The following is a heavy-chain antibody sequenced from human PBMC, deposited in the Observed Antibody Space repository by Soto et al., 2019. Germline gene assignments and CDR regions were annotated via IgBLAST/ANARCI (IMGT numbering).Heavy chain of an antibody. CDR2: IWYDGSNK. D-gene: IGHD3-10*01. CDR3: AAHDPQGSYHPGESLDY. Sequence: QVQLVESGGGVVQPGRSLRLSCAASGFTFSSYGMHWVRQAPGKGLEWVAVIWYDGSNKYYADSVKGRFTISRDNSKNTLYLQMNSLRAEDTAVYYCAAHDPQGSYHPGESLDYWGQGTLVTVSS. V-gene: IGHV3-33*01. J-gene: IGHJ4*02. CDR1: GFTFSSYG.